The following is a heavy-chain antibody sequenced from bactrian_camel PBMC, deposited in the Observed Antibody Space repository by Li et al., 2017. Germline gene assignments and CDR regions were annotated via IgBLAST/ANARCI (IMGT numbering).Heavy chain of an antibody. CDR1: RPTGTNYY. J-gene: IGHJ4*01. Sequence: HVQLVESGGGSVQAGGSLRLSCAASRPTGTNYYMGWSRQAPGKQREGVATIWTGGGITPYYADSVKGRFTISQDNAQNTLYLQMNSLKPEDTAVYYCGADLGWCGSRPLQREFRNWGQGTQVTVS. D-gene: IGHD6*01. CDR3: GADLGWCGSRPLQREFRN. CDR2: IWTGGGITP. V-gene: IGHV3S54*01.